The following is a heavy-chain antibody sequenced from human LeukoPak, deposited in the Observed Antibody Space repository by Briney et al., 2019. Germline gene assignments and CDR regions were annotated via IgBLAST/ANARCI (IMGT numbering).Heavy chain of an antibody. J-gene: IGHJ4*02. V-gene: IGHV1-18*01. CDR3: ARENWNDVLFDY. D-gene: IGHD1-1*01. CDR2: ISAYNGNT. CDR1: GYTFTSYT. Sequence: GASVKVSCKASGYTFTSYTITWVRQAPGQGLEWMGWISAYNGNTKYTQKFQGRVIMTTDTSTSTVYMELRSLSSDGTAVYYCARENWNDVLFDYWGQGTLVTVSS.